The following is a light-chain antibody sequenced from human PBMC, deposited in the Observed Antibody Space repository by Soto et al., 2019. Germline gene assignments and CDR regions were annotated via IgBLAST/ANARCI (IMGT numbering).Light chain of an antibody. Sequence: SYELTQPPSVSVSPGQTASITCSGEKLGDKYVCWYHQKPGQSPVLVIYQDRKRPSGIPERFSGSNSGNTATLTISGTQAMDEADYYCQVWDRTFVVFGGGTKLTVL. CDR1: KLGDKY. V-gene: IGLV3-1*01. CDR3: QVWDRTFVV. CDR2: QDR. J-gene: IGLJ2*01.